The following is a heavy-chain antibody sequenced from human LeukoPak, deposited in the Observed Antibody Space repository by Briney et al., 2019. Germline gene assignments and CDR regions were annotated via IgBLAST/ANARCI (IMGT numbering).Heavy chain of an antibody. CDR2: IYYGGST. D-gene: IGHD3-10*01. Sequence: SETLSLTCAVYGGSFSGYYWSWIRQPPGKGLEWIGYIYYGGSTNYNPSLKSRVTISVDTSKNQFSLKLSSVTAADTAVYYCARGGVLWFGELEYYMDVWGKGTTVTVSS. CDR3: ARGGVLWFGELEYYMDV. V-gene: IGHV4-59*01. CDR1: GGSFSGYY. J-gene: IGHJ6*03.